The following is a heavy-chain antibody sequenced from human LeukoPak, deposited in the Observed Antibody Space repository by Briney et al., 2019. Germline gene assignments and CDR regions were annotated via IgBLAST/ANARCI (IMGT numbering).Heavy chain of an antibody. CDR1: GYTFTGYY. Sequence: ASVKVSCKASGYTFTGYYMHWVRQAPGQGLEWMGWLNPNSGGTNYAQKFQGRVTMTRDTSISTAYMELGRLRSDDTAVYYCARDTEMATINDYWGQGTLVTVSS. CDR3: ARDTEMATINDY. CDR2: LNPNSGGT. V-gene: IGHV1-2*02. J-gene: IGHJ4*02. D-gene: IGHD5-24*01.